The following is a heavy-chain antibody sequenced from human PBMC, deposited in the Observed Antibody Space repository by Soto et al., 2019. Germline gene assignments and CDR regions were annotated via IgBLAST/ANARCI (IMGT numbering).Heavy chain of an antibody. CDR1: GGSFSGYY. CDR3: ARGKGSPRDYYYYMDV. CDR2: INHSGST. V-gene: IGHV4-34*01. Sequence: SETLSLTCAVYGGSFSGYYWSWIRQPPGKGLEWIGEINHSGSTNYNPSLKSRVTISVDTSKNQFSLKLSSVTAADTAVYYCARGKGSPRDYYYYMDVWGKGTTVTVSS. J-gene: IGHJ6*03.